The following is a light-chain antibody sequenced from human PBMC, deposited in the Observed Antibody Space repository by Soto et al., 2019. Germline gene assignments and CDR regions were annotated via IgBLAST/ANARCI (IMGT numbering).Light chain of an antibody. Sequence: EIVLTQSPGTLSLSPGERATLTCRASQSVSSSYLAWYQQKPGQAPRLLIYGASSRATGIPDTFSGSRSATVVTLTISRLEPEDFAVYYCQQYGSSPPFTFGQGTRLEIK. V-gene: IGKV3-20*01. CDR1: QSVSSSY. CDR2: GAS. CDR3: QQYGSSPPFT. J-gene: IGKJ5*01.